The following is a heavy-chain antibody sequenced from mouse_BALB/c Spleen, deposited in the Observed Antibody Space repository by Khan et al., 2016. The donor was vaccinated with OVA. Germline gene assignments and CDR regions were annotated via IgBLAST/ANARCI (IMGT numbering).Heavy chain of an antibody. Sequence: VELVESGAELARPGASVKMSCKASGYTFISYTIHWIKKRPGQGLEWIGYINPSNGNTNYNQKFKDKATLTTDKSSTTAYLQLSSLTSDDSAVDNCVRDGAYHRSDGWFAYWGQGTLVTVSA. V-gene: IGHV1-4*01. D-gene: IGHD2-14*01. CDR3: VRDGAYHRSDGWFAY. J-gene: IGHJ3*01. CDR1: GYTFISYT. CDR2: INPSNGNT.